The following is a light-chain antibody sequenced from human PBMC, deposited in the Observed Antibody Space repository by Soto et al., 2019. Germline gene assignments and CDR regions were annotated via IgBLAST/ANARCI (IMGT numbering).Light chain of an antibody. CDR3: QQYDNSPLT. J-gene: IGKJ4*01. CDR2: GAP. V-gene: IGKV3-20*01. CDR1: QSVSSSY. Sequence: DIVLTQSPGTLSLSPGERAALSCRASQSVSSSYLAWYQQKPGQAPRLLIYGAPNRATGIPDRFSGSGSGTDFTLTITRLEPEDFAVYYCQQYDNSPLTFGGGTKVDI.